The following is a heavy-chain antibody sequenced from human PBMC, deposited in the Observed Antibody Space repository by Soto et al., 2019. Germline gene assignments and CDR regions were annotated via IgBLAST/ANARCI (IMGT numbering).Heavy chain of an antibody. V-gene: IGHV4-61*01. CDR2: IYYSGST. CDR1: GGSVSSGSYY. D-gene: IGHD6-6*01. Sequence: PSETLSLTCTGSGGSVSSGSYYWSWIRQPPGKGLEWIGYIYYSGSTNYNPSLKSRVTISVDTSKNQFSLKLSSVTAADTAVYYCAREYSSSSSSDYWGQGTFVTVSS. J-gene: IGHJ4*02. CDR3: AREYSSSSSSDY.